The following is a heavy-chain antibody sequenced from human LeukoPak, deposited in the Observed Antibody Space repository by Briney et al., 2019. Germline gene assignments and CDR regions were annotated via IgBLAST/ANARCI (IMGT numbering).Heavy chain of an antibody. CDR3: AKEGGLTYSNPYWYFDF. CDR1: GFTFSTYG. D-gene: IGHD4-11*01. Sequence: GGSLRLSCVASGFTFSTYGMHWVRQAPGKGLEWVAVISADGGGQFYADSVKGRSTISRDNSKNALFLQMNSLGAEDTAVYYCAKEGGLTYSNPYWYFDFWGRGTLVTVS. V-gene: IGHV3-30*18. CDR2: ISADGGGQ. J-gene: IGHJ2*01.